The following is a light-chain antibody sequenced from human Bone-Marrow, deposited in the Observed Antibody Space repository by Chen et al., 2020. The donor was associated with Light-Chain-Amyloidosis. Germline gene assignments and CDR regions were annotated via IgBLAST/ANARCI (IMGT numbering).Light chain of an antibody. CDR2: KAS. CDR3: QNYDGSSPYS. V-gene: IGKV1-5*03. Sequence: DIQMTQSPSTLSASVGDKVTITCRASQSISTWLAWYQKKPGKAPKVLIYKASILESGVPSRFSGRGSETEYTLTISSLQPADVSSYHCQNYDGSSPYSVGQGTKLEIK. J-gene: IGKJ2*03. CDR1: QSISTW.